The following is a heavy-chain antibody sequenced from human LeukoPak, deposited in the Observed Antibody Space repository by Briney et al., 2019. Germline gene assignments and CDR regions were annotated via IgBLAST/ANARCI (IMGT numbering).Heavy chain of an antibody. D-gene: IGHD1/OR15-1a*01. CDR1: RFTFNTYG. Sequence: PGGSLRLSCAASRFTFNTYGMHWVRQAPGKGLEWVAFMQSDESKKYYADSVKGRFTISRDNSKNTLYLQMNSLRGEDTAVYYCAKDHTQQGYYMDVWGKGTTVTVSS. CDR3: AKDHTQQGYYMDV. J-gene: IGHJ6*03. CDR2: MQSDESKK. V-gene: IGHV3-30*02.